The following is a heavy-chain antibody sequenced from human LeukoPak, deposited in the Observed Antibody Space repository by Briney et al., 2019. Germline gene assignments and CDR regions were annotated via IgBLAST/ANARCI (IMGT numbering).Heavy chain of an antibody. J-gene: IGHJ3*02. CDR3: ARGPGAFDI. Sequence: SGGAQRLSCVASGFMFSSYWMNWVRQAPGKGLVWVSRINSDGSSTSYADSVKGRFTISRDNAKNTLFLQMNSLRAEDTAVYYCARGPGAFDIWGQGTMVNVSS. CDR2: INSDGSST. CDR1: GFMFSSYW. V-gene: IGHV3-74*01. D-gene: IGHD2-2*01.